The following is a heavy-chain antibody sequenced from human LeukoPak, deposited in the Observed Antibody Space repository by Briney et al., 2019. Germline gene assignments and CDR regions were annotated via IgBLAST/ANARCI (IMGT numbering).Heavy chain of an antibody. Sequence: SETLSLTCTISGVSINDHHWAWIRQSAGKGLEWIGHIYISGTTDYNPSLRSRVTISLDMSKNSFSLRLNSVTAADTAIYFCAREYDFWTGTDFSRGWLDPWGQGILVTVSS. V-gene: IGHV4-4*07. CDR3: AREYDFWTGTDFSRGWLDP. J-gene: IGHJ5*02. D-gene: IGHD3-3*01. CDR2: IYISGTT. CDR1: GVSINDHH.